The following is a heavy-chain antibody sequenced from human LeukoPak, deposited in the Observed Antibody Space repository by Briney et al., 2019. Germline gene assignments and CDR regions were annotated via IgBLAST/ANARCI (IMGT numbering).Heavy chain of an antibody. D-gene: IGHD3-16*02. CDR3: ARDGGYDYVWGSYRGFDY. CDR1: GGTFSSYA. CDR2: IIPIFGTA. J-gene: IGHJ4*02. V-gene: IGHV1-69*13. Sequence: GASVKVSCKASGGTFSSYAISWVRQAPGQGLDWMGGIIPIFGTANYAQKFQGRVTITADESTSTAYMELSSLRSEDTAVYYCARDGGYDYVWGSYRGFDYWGQGTLVTVSS.